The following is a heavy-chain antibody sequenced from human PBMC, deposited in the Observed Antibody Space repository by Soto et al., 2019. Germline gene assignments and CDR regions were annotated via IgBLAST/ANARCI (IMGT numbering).Heavy chain of an antibody. D-gene: IGHD3-22*01. J-gene: IGHJ6*02. CDR2: IYYSGST. V-gene: IGHV4-59*12. CDR3: ARGRLRYYDDSSGYYPPQYGMDV. CDR1: GGSISSYY. Sequence: SETLSLTCTVSGGSISSYYWSWIRQPPGTGLEWIGYIYYSGSTNYNHSLKSRVTISVNTSKNQLSLKLSSVTAADTAVYYCARGRLRYYDDSSGYYPPQYGMDVWGQGTTVTVSS.